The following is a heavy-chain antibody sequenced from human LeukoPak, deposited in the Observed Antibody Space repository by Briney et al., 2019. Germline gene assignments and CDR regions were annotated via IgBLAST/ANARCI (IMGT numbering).Heavy chain of an antibody. Sequence: GGSLRLSCAASGNYWIHWVRQAPGKGLVWVSHINSDGSWTSYADSVKGRFTISKDNAKNTVYLQMDSLRAEDTAVYYCVSFYETYWGRGTLVTVSS. V-gene: IGHV3-74*01. CDR2: INSDGSWT. D-gene: IGHD2/OR15-2a*01. CDR3: VSFYETY. J-gene: IGHJ4*02. CDR1: GNYW.